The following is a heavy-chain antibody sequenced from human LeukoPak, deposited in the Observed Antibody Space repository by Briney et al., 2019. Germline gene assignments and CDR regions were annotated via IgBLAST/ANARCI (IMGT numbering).Heavy chain of an antibody. CDR2: IYDSGST. CDR1: GGSISSYY. CDR3: AGDGILGWFDP. V-gene: IGHV4-59*12. D-gene: IGHD1-14*01. J-gene: IGHJ5*02. Sequence: PSETLSLTCTVSGGSISSYYWSWIRQPPGKGLEWIGYIYDSGSTNYNPSLKSRVTISVDTSKNQFSLKLSSVTAADTAVYYCAGDGILGWFDPWGQGTLVTVSS.